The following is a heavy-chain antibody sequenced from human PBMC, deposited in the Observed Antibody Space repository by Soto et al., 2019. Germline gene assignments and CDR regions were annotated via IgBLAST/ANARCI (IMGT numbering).Heavy chain of an antibody. CDR2: IIPIFGTA. J-gene: IGHJ4*02. V-gene: IGHV1-69*13. Sequence: SVKVSCKASGGTFSSYAISWVRQAPGQGLEWMGGIIPIFGTANYAQKFQGRVTITADESTSTAYMELSSLRPEDTAVYYCARGGYCSSTSCYILANWGQGTLVTVSS. CDR3: ARGGYCSSTSCYILAN. D-gene: IGHD2-2*02. CDR1: GGTFSSYA.